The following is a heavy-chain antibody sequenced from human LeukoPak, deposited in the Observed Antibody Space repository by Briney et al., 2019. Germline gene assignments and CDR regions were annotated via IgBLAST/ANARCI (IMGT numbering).Heavy chain of an antibody. J-gene: IGHJ3*02. CDR1: GGSISSSSYY. V-gene: IGHV4-39*01. Sequence: SETLSLTCTVSGGSISSSSYYWGWIRQPPGKGPEWIGSIYYSGSTYYNPSLKSRVTISVDTSKNQFSLKLSSVTAADTAVYYCARRRAAHAAFDIWGQGTMVTVSS. CDR3: ARRRAAHAAFDI. CDR2: IYYSGST. D-gene: IGHD6-6*01.